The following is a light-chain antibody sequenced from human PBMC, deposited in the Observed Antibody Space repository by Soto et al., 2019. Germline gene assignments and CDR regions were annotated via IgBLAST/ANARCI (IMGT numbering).Light chain of an antibody. CDR3: QKYNSAPQT. V-gene: IGKV1-27*01. J-gene: IGKJ1*01. Sequence: DIQITQSPSSLSASVGDRVAIACRASQGISNYLAWYQQKPGKVPKLLIYAASTLQSGVPSRFSGSGSGTDFTLTISSLQPEDVATYYCQKYNSAPQTFGQGTKLEIK. CDR2: AAS. CDR1: QGISNY.